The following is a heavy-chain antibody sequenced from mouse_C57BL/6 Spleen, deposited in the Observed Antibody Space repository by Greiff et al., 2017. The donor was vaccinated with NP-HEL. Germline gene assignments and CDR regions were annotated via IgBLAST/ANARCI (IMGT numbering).Heavy chain of an antibody. CDR1: GYTFTSYW. V-gene: IGHV1-52*01. J-gene: IGHJ2*01. CDR3: ARGSTTVVAHFDY. D-gene: IGHD1-1*01. CDR2: IDPSDSET. Sequence: QVQLQQPGAELVRPGSSVKLSCKASGYTFTSYWMHWVKQRPIQGLEWIGNIDPSDSETHYNQKFKDKATLTVDKSSSTAYMQLSSLTSEDSAVYYCARGSTTVVAHFDYWGQGTTRTVSS.